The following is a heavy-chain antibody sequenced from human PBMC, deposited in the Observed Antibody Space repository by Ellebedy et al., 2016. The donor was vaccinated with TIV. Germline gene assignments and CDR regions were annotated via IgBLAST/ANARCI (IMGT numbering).Heavy chain of an antibody. D-gene: IGHD1-26*01. Sequence: PGGSLRLSCAASGFTFSSFAMSWVRQAPGIGLEWVSAIGDDAVATHYAGSVKGRFTISRDNFGNMLYLQMNSLGAEDTAVYYCAREGGTYYSAHFDQWGQGTPVTVSS. V-gene: IGHV3-23*01. J-gene: IGHJ4*02. CDR1: GFTFSSFA. CDR3: AREGGTYYSAHFDQ. CDR2: IGDDAVAT.